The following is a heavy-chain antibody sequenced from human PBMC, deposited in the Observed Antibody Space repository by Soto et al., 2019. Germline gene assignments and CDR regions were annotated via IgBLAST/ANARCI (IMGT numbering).Heavy chain of an antibody. J-gene: IGHJ4*02. CDR2: INGNGRSK. Sequence: EVQLLESGGGLVQPGGSLRLSCAFSGFTFSNFAMSWYRQAPGKGLEWVSVINGNGRSKYHADSVQGRFTISRDNSKNALYLQMNSLRAGDTALYYCAKGRVVGVTTCPDFWGQGTLVTVSS. CDR3: AKGRVVGVTTCPDF. V-gene: IGHV3-23*01. CDR1: GFTFSNFA. D-gene: IGHD1-26*01.